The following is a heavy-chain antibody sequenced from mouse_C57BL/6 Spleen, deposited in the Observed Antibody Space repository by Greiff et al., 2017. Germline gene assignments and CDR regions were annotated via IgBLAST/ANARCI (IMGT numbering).Heavy chain of an antibody. V-gene: IGHV1-26*01. CDR3: ARGGYYGSSRERYFDY. CDR2: INPNNGGT. J-gene: IGHJ2*01. CDR1: GYTFTDYY. D-gene: IGHD1-1*01. Sequence: EVQLQQSGPELVKPGASVKISCKASGYTFTDYYMNWVKQSHGKSLEWIGDINPNNGGTSYNQKFKGKATLTVDKSSSTAYMELRSLTSEDSAVYYCARGGYYGSSRERYFDYWGQGTTLTVSS.